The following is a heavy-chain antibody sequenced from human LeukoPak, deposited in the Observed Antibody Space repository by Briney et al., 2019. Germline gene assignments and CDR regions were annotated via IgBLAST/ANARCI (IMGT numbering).Heavy chain of an antibody. J-gene: IGHJ4*02. D-gene: IGHD3-16*02. CDR3: ASFYDYVWGSYRDHFDY. Sequence: KPSETLSLTCTVSGGSITTSSYYWVWIRQPPGKGLEWIGSIYYSGSTYYKPSLKRRVTISVDTSKNQSSLLLSSVTAADTAVYYCASFYDYVWGSYRDHFDYWGQGTLVTVSS. CDR2: IYYSGST. V-gene: IGHV4-39*01. CDR1: GGSITTSSYY.